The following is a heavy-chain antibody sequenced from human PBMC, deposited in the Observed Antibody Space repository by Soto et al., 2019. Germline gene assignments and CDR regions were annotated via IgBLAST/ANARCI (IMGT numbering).Heavy chain of an antibody. Sequence: SNTLSLTCVVLGGYLRSIHLGRWALQPPGKGLEWIGEIYHSGSTNYNPSLKSRVTISVDKSKNQFSLKLSSVTAADTAVYYCARGDCSGGSCYSGEIWGQGTMVT. CDR3: ARGDCSGGSCYSGEI. V-gene: IGHV4-4*02. CDR1: GGYLRSIHL. CDR2: IYHSGST. J-gene: IGHJ3*02. D-gene: IGHD2-15*01.